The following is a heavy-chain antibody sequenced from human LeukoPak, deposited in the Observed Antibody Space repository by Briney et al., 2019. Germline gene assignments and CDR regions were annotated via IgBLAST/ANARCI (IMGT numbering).Heavy chain of an antibody. Sequence: GGSLRLSCAASGFTFSSYAMSWVRQAPGKGLEWVSAISGSGGSTYYADSVKGRFTISRDNSKNTLYLQMNSLRAEDTAVYYCAKALPPHIVVVTALTKYFDYWGQGTLDTVSS. D-gene: IGHD2-21*02. CDR1: GFTFSSYA. V-gene: IGHV3-23*01. CDR2: ISGSGGST. CDR3: AKALPPHIVVVTALTKYFDY. J-gene: IGHJ4*02.